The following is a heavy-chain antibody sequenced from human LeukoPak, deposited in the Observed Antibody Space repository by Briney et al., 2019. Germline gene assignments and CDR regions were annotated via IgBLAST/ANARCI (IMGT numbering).Heavy chain of an antibody. J-gene: IGHJ4*02. CDR1: GFTFSSYS. CDR3: ARGRCSSTSCYYFDY. D-gene: IGHD2-2*01. CDR2: ISSSSSTI. V-gene: IGHV3-48*01. Sequence: PGGSLRLSCAASGFTFSSYSMNWVRQAPGKGLEWVSYISSSSSTIYYADSVKGRFTISRDNSKNTLYLQMNSLRAEDTAVYYCARGRCSSTSCYYFDYWGQGTLVTVSS.